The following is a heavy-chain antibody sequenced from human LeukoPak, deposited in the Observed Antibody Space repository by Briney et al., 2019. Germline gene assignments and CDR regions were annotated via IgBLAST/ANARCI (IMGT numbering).Heavy chain of an antibody. Sequence: GGSLRLSCAASGFTFSSYGMHWVRQAPGKGLEWVAVISYDGSNKYYADSVKGRFTISRDSSKNTLYLQMNSLRAEDTAVYYCAKGIGPLGYWGQGTLVTVSS. D-gene: IGHD3-16*01. CDR1: GFTFSSYG. V-gene: IGHV3-30*18. CDR2: ISYDGSNK. J-gene: IGHJ4*02. CDR3: AKGIGPLGY.